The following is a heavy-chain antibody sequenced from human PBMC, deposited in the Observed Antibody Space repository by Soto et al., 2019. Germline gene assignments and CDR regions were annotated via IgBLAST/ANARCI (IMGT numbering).Heavy chain of an antibody. CDR1: GYTFTSYA. V-gene: IGHV1-3*01. D-gene: IGHD3-3*01. CDR3: ARDRVTIFGVVTLYNWFDP. Sequence: GASVKVSCKASGYTFTSYAMHWVRQAPGQRLEWMGWINAGNGNTKYSQKFQGRVTITRDTSASTAYMELSSLRSEDTAVYYCARDRVTIFGVVTLYNWFDPWGQGTLVTVSS. J-gene: IGHJ5*02. CDR2: INAGNGNT.